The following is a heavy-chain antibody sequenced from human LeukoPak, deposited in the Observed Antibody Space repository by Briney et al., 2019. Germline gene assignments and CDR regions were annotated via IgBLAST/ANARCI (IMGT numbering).Heavy chain of an antibody. CDR1: GFTFSSYW. CDR2: IKQDGSEK. D-gene: IGHD6-19*01. V-gene: IGHV3-7*01. CDR3: ARDGSVAVAGVGIDY. Sequence: PGGSLRLSCAASGFTFSSYWMSWVRQAPGKGLEWMANIKQDGSEKYYVDSVKGRFTISRDNAKNSLYLQMNSLRAEDTAVYYCARDGSVAVAGVGIDYWGQGTLVTVSS. J-gene: IGHJ4*02.